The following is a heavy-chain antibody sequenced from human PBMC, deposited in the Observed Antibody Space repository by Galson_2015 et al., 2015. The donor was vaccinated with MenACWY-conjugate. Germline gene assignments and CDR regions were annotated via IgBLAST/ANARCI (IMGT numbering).Heavy chain of an antibody. CDR1: GDSVSSNSAA. Sequence: CAISGDSVSSNSAAWNWIRQSPSRGFEWLGRTYYRSQWHYDHAVSVKGRMTINPDTSKNEISLQLHSVTPEDTAVYYCAREGSSRYHSDYFCCASWGQGTLVTVSS. CDR2: TYYRSQWHY. CDR3: AREGSSRYHSDYFCCAS. V-gene: IGHV6-1*01. J-gene: IGHJ5*02. D-gene: IGHD3-22*01.